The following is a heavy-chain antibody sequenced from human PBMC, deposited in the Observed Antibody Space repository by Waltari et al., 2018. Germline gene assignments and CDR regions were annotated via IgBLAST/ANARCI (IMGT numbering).Heavy chain of an antibody. CDR3: ARNGDPTNFYY. Sequence: QVQLVQSGAEVKKPGASVKVSCKASGYPFTSYGISWVRQAPGQVLEWMGWISAYNGNTNYAQKRQGRVTMTTDTSTSTSYMELSSLRSDDTAVYYCARNGDPTNFYYWGQGTLVTVSS. J-gene: IGHJ4*02. CDR1: GYPFTSYG. V-gene: IGHV1-18*01. D-gene: IGHD4-17*01. CDR2: ISAYNGNT.